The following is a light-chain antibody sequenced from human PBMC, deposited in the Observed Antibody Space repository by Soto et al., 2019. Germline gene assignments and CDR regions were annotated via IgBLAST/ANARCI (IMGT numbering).Light chain of an antibody. CDR1: QSVSSN. J-gene: IGKJ1*01. CDR2: GAS. V-gene: IGKV3-20*01. Sequence: IVMPRSPATLSLSPGERATLSCRASQSVSSNLAWYQQKPGQSPRLLMSGASRRATGVPDRFSGSGSGTDFTLTISRLEPEDFAVYYCQHYGHALWAFGQGTKVDI. CDR3: QHYGHALWA.